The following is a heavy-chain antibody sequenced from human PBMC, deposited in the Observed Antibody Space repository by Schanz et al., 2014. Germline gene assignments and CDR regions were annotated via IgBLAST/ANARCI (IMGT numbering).Heavy chain of an antibody. D-gene: IGHD5-12*01. V-gene: IGHV3-30*18. CDR3: AKELNRRGGQTNFYYYYGMDV. CDR2: IYYNGTNK. Sequence: QVQLVESGGGVVQPGRSLRLSCAASGFNFSNYDIHWVRQAPGKGLEWVALIYYNGTNKYYADSVKGRFTISRDNSQNPLYLQRNTLRTEDTAVYYCAKELNRRGGQTNFYYYYGMDVWGQGTTVTVSS. CDR1: GFNFSNYD. J-gene: IGHJ6*02.